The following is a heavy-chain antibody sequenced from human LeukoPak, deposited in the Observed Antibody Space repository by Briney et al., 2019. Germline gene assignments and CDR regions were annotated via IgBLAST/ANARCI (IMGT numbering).Heavy chain of an antibody. CDR1: GGTFSSYA. CDR3: ARGTGTRFGYYFDY. J-gene: IGHJ4*02. Sequence: ASVTVSCKASGGTFSSYAISWVRQAPGQGLGWVGGVVPIFGTANYAQTFQGRVTITADESKSKAYMELSSLRSADTAVYYCARGTGTRFGYYFDYWGQGTLVTVSS. V-gene: IGHV1-69*01. D-gene: IGHD1-1*01. CDR2: VVPIFGTA.